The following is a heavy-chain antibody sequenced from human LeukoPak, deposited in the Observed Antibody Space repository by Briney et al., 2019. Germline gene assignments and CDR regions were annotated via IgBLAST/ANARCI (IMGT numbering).Heavy chain of an antibody. D-gene: IGHD4-17*01. J-gene: IGHJ5*02. CDR2: IHASGDT. V-gene: IGHV3-53*01. Sequence: GGSLRLSCAASGLTGSHNYVSWVRQAPGKGLEWVSAIHASGDTCYADSVKGRFTISRDTSKNTLYLQINSLRVEDTAVYYCIVFGDSNHWGQGTLVTVSS. CDR3: IVFGDSNH. CDR1: GLTGSHNY.